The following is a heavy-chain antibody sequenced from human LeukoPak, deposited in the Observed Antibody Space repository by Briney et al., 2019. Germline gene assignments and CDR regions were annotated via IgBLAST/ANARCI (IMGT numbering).Heavy chain of an antibody. CDR1: GFTFSSYA. D-gene: IGHD6-13*01. CDR2: ISYDGSNK. J-gene: IGHJ4*02. Sequence: GGSLRLSCAASGFTFSSYAMHWVRQAPGKGLEWVAVISYDGSNKYYADSVKGRFTISRDNSKNTLYLQMNSLRAEDTAVYYCARDPTLPYSSSWYGIFDYWGQGTLVTVSS. V-gene: IGHV3-30-3*01. CDR3: ARDPTLPYSSSWYGIFDY.